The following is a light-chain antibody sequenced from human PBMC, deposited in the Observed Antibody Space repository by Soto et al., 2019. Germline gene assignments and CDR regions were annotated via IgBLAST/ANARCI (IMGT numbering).Light chain of an antibody. Sequence: QSALTQPASVSGSPGQSITISCTGTSSDVGRHNLVSWYQQHPGQAPKLMIYEVSKRPLGVSTRFSASKSGNTASLTISRLQAEDEADYYCCSYGGSRAVFGGGTQLTVL. V-gene: IGLV2-23*02. J-gene: IGLJ7*01. CDR1: SSDVGRHNL. CDR3: CSYGGSRAV. CDR2: EVS.